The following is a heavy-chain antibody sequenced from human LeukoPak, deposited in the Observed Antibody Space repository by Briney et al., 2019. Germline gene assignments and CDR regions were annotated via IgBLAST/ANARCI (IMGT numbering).Heavy chain of an antibody. Sequence: SVKVSCKASGYTFTSYYMHWVRQAPGQGLEWMGGIIPIFGTANYAQKFQGRVTSTADESTSTAYMELSSLRSEDTAVYYCASQWLPYYYYYGMDVWGQGTTVTVSS. V-gene: IGHV1-69*13. CDR3: ASQWLPYYYYYGMDV. CDR2: IIPIFGTA. CDR1: GYTFTSYY. D-gene: IGHD3-22*01. J-gene: IGHJ6*02.